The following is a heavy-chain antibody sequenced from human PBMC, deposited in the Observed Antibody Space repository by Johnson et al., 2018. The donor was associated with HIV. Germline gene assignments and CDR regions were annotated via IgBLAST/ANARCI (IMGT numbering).Heavy chain of an antibody. V-gene: IGHV3-9*01. CDR2: INWNSGTV. Sequence: VQLVESGGGLVQPGRSLRLSCAASGFTFDDYAMHWVRQAPGKGLEWVSGINWNSGTVAYADSVKGRFTISRDNARKSLYLQMNSLRTEDTAFYYCLKDMAPSMVSGNDAFDIWGQGTMVTVSS. J-gene: IGHJ3*02. D-gene: IGHD3-10*01. CDR3: LKDMAPSMVSGNDAFDI. CDR1: GFTFDDYA.